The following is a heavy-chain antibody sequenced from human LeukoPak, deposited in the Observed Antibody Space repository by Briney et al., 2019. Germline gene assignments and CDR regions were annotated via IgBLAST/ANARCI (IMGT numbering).Heavy chain of an antibody. D-gene: IGHD3-9*01. CDR3: AKWGDEGYFDWSINYFDY. J-gene: IGHJ4*02. V-gene: IGHV4-61*02. CDR1: GDSITSGIHY. CDR2: IYTSGST. Sequence: SETLSLTCTVSGDSITSGIHYWSWFRQPAGKGLEWIGRIYTSGSTNYNPSLKSRVTISLDTSKNQISLNLSSVIAADTAVYYCAKWGDEGYFDWSINYFDYWGQGTLVTVSS.